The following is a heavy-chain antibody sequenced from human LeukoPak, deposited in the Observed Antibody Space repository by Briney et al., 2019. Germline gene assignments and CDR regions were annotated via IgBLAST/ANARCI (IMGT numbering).Heavy chain of an antibody. CDR3: ARERGGSSSWYLLY. D-gene: IGHD6-13*01. J-gene: IGHJ4*02. CDR1: GFTFSSYW. Sequence: PGGSLRLSCAASGFTFSSYWMHWVRQAPGKGLVWVSRINSDGSSTSYAGSVKGRFTISRDNAKNTLYLQMNSLRAEDTAVYYCARERGGSSSWYLLYWGQGTLVTVSS. V-gene: IGHV3-74*01. CDR2: INSDGSST.